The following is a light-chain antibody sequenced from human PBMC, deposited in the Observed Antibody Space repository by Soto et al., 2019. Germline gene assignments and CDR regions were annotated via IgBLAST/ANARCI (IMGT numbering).Light chain of an antibody. CDR2: AVT. V-gene: IGLV2-14*01. Sequence: QSALTQPASVSGSPGQSITISCTGTSSDVGGYNYVSWYQQQSGKAPKLILYAVTNRPSGVSNRFSGSKSGNTASLTISGLQAEDEADYFCSSYTTSATLVFGVGTKLTVL. J-gene: IGLJ2*01. CDR3: SSYTTSATLV. CDR1: SSDVGGYNY.